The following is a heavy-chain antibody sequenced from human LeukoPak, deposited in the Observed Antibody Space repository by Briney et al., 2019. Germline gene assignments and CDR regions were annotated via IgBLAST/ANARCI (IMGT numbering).Heavy chain of an antibody. J-gene: IGHJ4*02. CDR2: ISGSGGST. CDR3: AKDAYYYDSSGYYCDW. CDR1: GFTFSRYA. D-gene: IGHD3-22*01. V-gene: IGHV3-23*01. Sequence: GGSLRLSCAASGFTFSRYAMSWVRQAPGKGLEGVSAISGSGGSTYYADSVKGRFTISRDNSKNTLYLQMNSLRAEDTAVYYCAKDAYYYDSSGYYCDWWGQGTLVTVSS.